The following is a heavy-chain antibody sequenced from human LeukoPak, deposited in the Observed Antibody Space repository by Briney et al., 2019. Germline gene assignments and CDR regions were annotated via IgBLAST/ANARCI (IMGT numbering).Heavy chain of an antibody. CDR3: AREFDFWSGYYRK. D-gene: IGHD3-3*01. V-gene: IGHV3-48*01. CDR2: ISSSSSTI. J-gene: IGHJ4*02. CDR1: GFTFSSYS. Sequence: GGSLRLSCAASGFTFSSYSMNWVRQAPGKGLEWVSYISSSSSTIYYADSVKGRFTISRDNAKNSLYLQMNSVRAEDTAVYYCAREFDFWSGYYRKWGQGTLVTVSS.